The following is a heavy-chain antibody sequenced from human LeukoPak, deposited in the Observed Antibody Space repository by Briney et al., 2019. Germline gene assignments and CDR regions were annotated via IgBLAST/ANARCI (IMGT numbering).Heavy chain of an antibody. V-gene: IGHV4-39*01. CDR1: GGSISSSSYY. Sequence: SETLSLTCTVSGGSISSSSYYWGWIRQPPGTGLEWIGSIYYSGSTYYNPSLKSRVTISVDTSKNQFSLKLSSVTAADTAVYYCARRGTSAYEFDYWGQGTLVTVSS. CDR2: IYYSGST. J-gene: IGHJ4*02. CDR3: ARRGTSAYEFDY. D-gene: IGHD3-16*01.